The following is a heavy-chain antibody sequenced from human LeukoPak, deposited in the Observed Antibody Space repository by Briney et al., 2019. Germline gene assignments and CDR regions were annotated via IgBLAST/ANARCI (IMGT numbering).Heavy chain of an antibody. J-gene: IGHJ4*02. D-gene: IGHD6-13*01. CDR3: ARDWRAAGTLDY. CDR2: IWSDGSNK. Sequence: GRSLRLSCAASGFAFSSYGMHRVRQAPGKGLEWVAVIWSDGSNKYYADSVKGRFTISRDNSKNTLHLQMNSLRAEDTAVYYCARDWRAAGTLDYWGQGTLVTVSS. CDR1: GFAFSSYG. V-gene: IGHV3-33*01.